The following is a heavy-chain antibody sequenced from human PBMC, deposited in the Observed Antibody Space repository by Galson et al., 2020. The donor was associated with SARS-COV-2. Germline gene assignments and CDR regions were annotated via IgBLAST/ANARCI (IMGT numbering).Heavy chain of an antibody. V-gene: IGHV4-38-2*02. CDR2: IYHSGST. CDR1: GYSISSGYF. J-gene: IGHJ4*02. CDR3: ARAAQTYYDFWSGYYNAPHFDY. D-gene: IGHD3-3*01. Sequence: SQTLSLTCTVFGYSISSGYFWGWIRQPPGKGLEWMGSIYHSGSTYYNPSLKSRVTISVDTSKNQFSLKLSSVTAADTAVYYCARAAQTYYDFWSGYYNAPHFDYWGQGTLVAVSS.